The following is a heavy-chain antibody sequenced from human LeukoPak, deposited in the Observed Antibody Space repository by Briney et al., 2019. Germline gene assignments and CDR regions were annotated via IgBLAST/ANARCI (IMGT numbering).Heavy chain of an antibody. CDR3: ATVRGYSAYDFSS. V-gene: IGHV3-74*01. J-gene: IGHJ5*02. CDR1: GFTFSSYW. Sequence: PGGSLRLSCAASGFTFSSYWMHWVRQAPGKGLVWVSRINNDGSSTAYADSVKGRFTISRDNAKNTLYLQMNSLRAEDTAVYYCATVRGYSAYDFSSWGQGTLVTVSS. D-gene: IGHD5-12*01. CDR2: INNDGSST.